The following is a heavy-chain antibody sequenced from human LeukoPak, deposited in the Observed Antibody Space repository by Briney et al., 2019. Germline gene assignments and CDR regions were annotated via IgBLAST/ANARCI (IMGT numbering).Heavy chain of an antibody. CDR2: ISSSGSTI. CDR1: GFTFSDYY. V-gene: IGHV3-11*01. Sequence: PGGSLRLSCAASGFTFSDYYMSWIRQAPGKGLEWVSYISSSGSTIYYADSVKGRFTISRDNAKNSLYLQMNSLRAEDTAVYYCASRVLGGWLQLDYWGQGTLVTVSS. D-gene: IGHD5-24*01. J-gene: IGHJ4*02. CDR3: ASRVLGGWLQLDY.